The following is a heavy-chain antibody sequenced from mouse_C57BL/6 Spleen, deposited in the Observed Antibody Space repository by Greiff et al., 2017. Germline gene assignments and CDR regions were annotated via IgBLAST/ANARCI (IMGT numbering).Heavy chain of an antibody. CDR2: IDPEDGET. CDR1: GFNIKDYY. V-gene: IGHV14-2*01. Sequence: VQLQQSGAELVKPGASVKLSCTASGFNIKDYYMHWVKQRTEQGLEWIGRIDPEDGETKYDPKFQGKATITADTSSNTAYLQLISLTSEDTAVYDCARCYCGKDWYFDVWGTGTTVTVSA. D-gene: IGHD1-1*02. J-gene: IGHJ1*03. CDR3: ARCYCGKDWYFDV.